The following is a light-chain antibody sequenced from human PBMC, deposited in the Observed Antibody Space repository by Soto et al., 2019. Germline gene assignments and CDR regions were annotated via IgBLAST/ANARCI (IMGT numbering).Light chain of an antibody. CDR1: QSVSNN. Sequence: EILMTQSPATLFVSPGDRATLSCRASQSVSNNLAWYQQRPGQAPRLLIYGASTRATGIPARFSGSGSGTEFTLTISSLQSEDFAVYYCQQHNDWPPWTFGQGTKVEIK. CDR2: GAS. V-gene: IGKV3-15*01. CDR3: QQHNDWPPWT. J-gene: IGKJ1*01.